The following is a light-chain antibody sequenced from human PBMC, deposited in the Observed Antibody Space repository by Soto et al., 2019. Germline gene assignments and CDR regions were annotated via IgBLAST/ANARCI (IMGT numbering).Light chain of an antibody. CDR3: SSYTSSSHP. V-gene: IGLV2-14*01. Sequence: QSVLTQPASVSGSPGQSITISCTGTSSDVGGYNYVSWYQQHPGKAPKLMIYDVSNRPSGVSNRFSGSKSGNTASLTISGLQAEDEADYYCSSYTSSSHPFGTGTKLTVL. CDR1: SSDVGGYNY. J-gene: IGLJ1*01. CDR2: DVS.